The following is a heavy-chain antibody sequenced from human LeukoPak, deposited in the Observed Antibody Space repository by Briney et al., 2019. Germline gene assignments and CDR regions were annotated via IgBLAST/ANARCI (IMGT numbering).Heavy chain of an antibody. CDR3: AKDFYVWGSYPADY. D-gene: IGHD3-16*01. CDR2: ISGSGGST. V-gene: IGHV3-23*01. J-gene: IGHJ4*02. Sequence: QPGGSLRLSCAASGFTFSSYAMSWLRQAPGKGLEWVSSISGSGGSTYYADSVKGRFTISRDNSKNMLYLQMNRLRAEDTAVYYCAKDFYVWGSYPADYWGQGTLVTVSS. CDR1: GFTFSSYA.